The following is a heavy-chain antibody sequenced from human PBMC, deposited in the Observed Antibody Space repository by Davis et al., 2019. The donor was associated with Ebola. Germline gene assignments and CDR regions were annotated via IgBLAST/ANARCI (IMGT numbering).Heavy chain of an antibody. V-gene: IGHV4-39*01. CDR2: IYYSGTT. CDR1: GGSISSTSDY. Sequence: PSETLSLTCTVSGGSISSTSDYWAWIRQTPGKGLEWIGNIYYSGTTDYNPSLKSRVAISVDTSKNQFALRLSAVTAAETAVYYCARNDAGGLNYYFDYWGQGTLVTVSS. CDR3: ARNDAGGLNYYFDY. D-gene: IGHD1-1*01. J-gene: IGHJ4*02.